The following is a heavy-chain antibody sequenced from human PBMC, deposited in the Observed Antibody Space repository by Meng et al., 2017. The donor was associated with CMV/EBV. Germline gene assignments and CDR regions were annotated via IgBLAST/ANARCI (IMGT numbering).Heavy chain of an antibody. D-gene: IGHD2-2*01. J-gene: IGHJ6*02. CDR2: ISAYNGNT. CDR1: GYIFTSYG. Sequence: ASVKVSCKASGYIFTSYGISWVRQAPGQGLEWMGCISAYNGNTNYAQKLQGRVTMTTDTSTSTAYMELRSLRSDDTAVYYCARSVPAAMEYSSSPGNYYGMDVWGQGTTVTVSS. CDR3: ARSVPAAMEYSSSPGNYYGMDV. V-gene: IGHV1-18*01.